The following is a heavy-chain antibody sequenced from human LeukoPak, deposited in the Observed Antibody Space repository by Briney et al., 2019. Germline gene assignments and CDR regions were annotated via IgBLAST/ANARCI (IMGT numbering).Heavy chain of an antibody. CDR3: ARSNTMTSNYYYGMDV. D-gene: IGHD4-11*01. CDR1: GFIFNSYS. CDR2: ISSSGGTI. J-gene: IGHJ6*02. V-gene: IGHV3-48*02. Sequence: PGGSLRLSCAASGFIFNSYSMNWVRQAPGKGLEWVSYISSSGGTIYYADSVKGRFTISRDNAKNSLYLQMNSLRDEDTAVYYCARSNTMTSNYYYGMDVWGQGTTVTVSS.